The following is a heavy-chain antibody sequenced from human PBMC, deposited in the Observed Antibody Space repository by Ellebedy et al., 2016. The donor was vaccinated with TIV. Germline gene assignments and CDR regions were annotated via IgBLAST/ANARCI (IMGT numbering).Heavy chain of an antibody. CDR2: INPKSGGT. J-gene: IGHJ5*02. V-gene: IGHV1-2*02. CDR1: GYTFTASY. Sequence: AASVKVSCKTSGYTFTASYIHWVRQAPGQGLEWMGWINPKSGGTNSAQKFQGRVTMTRDTSISTAYLELTRLQSDDTALYFCAKERSSGWYWNWFDPWGQGTLVIVSS. D-gene: IGHD6-19*01. CDR3: AKERSSGWYWNWFDP.